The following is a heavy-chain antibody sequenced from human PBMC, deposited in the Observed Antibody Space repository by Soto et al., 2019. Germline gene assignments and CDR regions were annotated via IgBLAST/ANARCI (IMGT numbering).Heavy chain of an antibody. D-gene: IGHD3-3*01. V-gene: IGHV3-30*18. J-gene: IGHJ6*02. Sequence: GGSLRLSCAASGFTFSSYGMHWVRQAPGKGLEWVAVISYDGSNKYYADSVKGRFTISRDNSKNTLYLQMNSLRAEDTAVYYCAKEGIDYDFWSGYYIHYYYGMDVWGQGATVTVSS. CDR2: ISYDGSNK. CDR3: AKEGIDYDFWSGYYIHYYYGMDV. CDR1: GFTFSSYG.